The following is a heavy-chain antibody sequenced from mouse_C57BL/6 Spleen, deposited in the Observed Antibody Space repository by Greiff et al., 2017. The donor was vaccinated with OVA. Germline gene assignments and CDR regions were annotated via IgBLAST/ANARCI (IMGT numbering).Heavy chain of an antibody. CDR3: ARSGAYYSNYVYFDY. CDR2: IYPRSGNT. D-gene: IGHD2-5*01. CDR1: GYTFTSYG. V-gene: IGHV1-81*01. J-gene: IGHJ2*01. Sequence: VQLQQSGAELARPGASVKLSCKASGYTFTSYGISWVKQRTGQGLEWIGEIYPRSGNTYYNEKLKGKATLTADKYSSTAYMELRSLTSEDSAVYFCARSGAYYSNYVYFDYWGQGTTLTVSS.